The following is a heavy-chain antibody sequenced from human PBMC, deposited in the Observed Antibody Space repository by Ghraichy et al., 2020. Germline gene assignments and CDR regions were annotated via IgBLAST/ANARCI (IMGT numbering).Heavy chain of an antibody. CDR3: ARAGN. D-gene: IGHD1-26*01. CDR1: GFTFGGFW. Sequence: LSLTCAASGFTFGGFWMSWVRQAPGKGPECVANINENGSDKFHADSVKGRFTISRDNAQNVLYLQMNSLRVDDTAVYYCARAGNWGQGTLVTVSS. J-gene: IGHJ4*02. CDR2: INENGSDK. V-gene: IGHV3-7*01.